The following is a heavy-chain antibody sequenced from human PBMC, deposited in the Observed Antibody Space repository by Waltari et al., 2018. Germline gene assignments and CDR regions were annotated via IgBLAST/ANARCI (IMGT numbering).Heavy chain of an antibody. J-gene: IGHJ5*02. D-gene: IGHD6-6*01. V-gene: IGHV3-21*01. Sequence: EVQLVESGGGLVKPGGSLRLSCAASGFTFSSYSMNWVRQAPGKGLEWVSSISSSSSYIYYADSVKGRFTISRDNAKNSLYLQMSSLRAEDTAVYYCARGSSIAAPLNDPWGQGTLVTVSS. CDR1: GFTFSSYS. CDR2: ISSSSSYI. CDR3: ARGSSIAAPLNDP.